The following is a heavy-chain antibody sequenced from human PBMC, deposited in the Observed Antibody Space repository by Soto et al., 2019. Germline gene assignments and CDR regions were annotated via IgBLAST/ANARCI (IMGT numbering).Heavy chain of an antibody. V-gene: IGHV3-21*01. Sequence: EVQLVESGGGLVKPGGSLRVSCAASRFIFSSYTMNWVRQAPGKGLEWVSSISASSTYIYYADSLKGRFTISRDNAYNSLYLQMNSLRPEDTAVYYCARGWLRDPWMYWGQGTLVTVSS. CDR1: RFIFSSYT. D-gene: IGHD5-12*01. J-gene: IGHJ4*02. CDR3: ARGWLRDPWMY. CDR2: ISASSTYI.